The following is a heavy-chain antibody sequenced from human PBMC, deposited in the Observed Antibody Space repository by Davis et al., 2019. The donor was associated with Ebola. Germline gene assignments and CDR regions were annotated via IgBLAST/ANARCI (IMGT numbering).Heavy chain of an antibody. Sequence: SVKVSCKASGGSFYNYAFSWVRQAPGHGLEWMGGIIPISGRGNYAPKFQGNATISADESTTTAYLELNSLRFEDTAVYYCATGGNNYGRFDYWGQGTLLTVSS. CDR1: GGSFYNYA. J-gene: IGHJ4*02. CDR2: IIPISGRG. CDR3: ATGGNNYGRFDY. V-gene: IGHV1-69*13. D-gene: IGHD5-18*01.